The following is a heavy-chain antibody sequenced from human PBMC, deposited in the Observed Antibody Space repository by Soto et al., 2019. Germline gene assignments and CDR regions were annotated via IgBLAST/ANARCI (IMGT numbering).Heavy chain of an antibody. CDR2: VIPILGIA. V-gene: IGHV1-69*02. J-gene: IGHJ4*02. Sequence: QVQLVQSGAEVKKPGSSVKVSCKASGGTFSSYTISWVRQAPGQGLEWMGRVIPILGIANHAQKFQGRVTMNADKSTRTAYMALGSLRSEAAAVYYCAGHYYDGGGYYHQDYWGQGTLVTVSA. CDR1: GGTFSSYT. D-gene: IGHD3-22*01. CDR3: AGHYYDGGGYYHQDY.